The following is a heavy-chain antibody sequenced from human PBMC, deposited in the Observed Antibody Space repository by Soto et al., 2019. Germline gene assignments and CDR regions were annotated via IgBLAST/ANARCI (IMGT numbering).Heavy chain of an antibody. CDR3: TTGPFWRGYPVYPNFDY. D-gene: IGHD3-3*01. CDR2: IKSKTDGGTT. V-gene: IGHV3-15*01. J-gene: IGHJ4*02. Sequence: EVQLVESGGGLVKPGGSLRLSCAASGFTFSNAWMSWVRQAPGKGLEWVGRIKSKTDGGTTDYAAPVKGRFTISRDDSKNTLYLQMNSLKTEDTAVYYCTTGPFWRGYPVYPNFDYWGQGTLVTVSS. CDR1: GFTFSNAW.